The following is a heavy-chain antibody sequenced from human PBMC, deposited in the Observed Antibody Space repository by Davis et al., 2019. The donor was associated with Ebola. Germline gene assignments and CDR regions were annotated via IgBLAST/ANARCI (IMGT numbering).Heavy chain of an antibody. CDR1: GYNFTTYW. CDR2: IYPGDSDT. CDR3: ARLDSSGWSYYFDY. D-gene: IGHD6-19*01. V-gene: IGHV5-51*01. J-gene: IGHJ4*02. Sequence: GESLKISCKASGYNFTTYWIGWVRQMPGKGLEWMGIIYPGDSDTKYSPSFQGRVTISADKSITTAYLLWSSLNASDTAMYYCARLDSSGWSYYFDYWGQGTLVTVSS.